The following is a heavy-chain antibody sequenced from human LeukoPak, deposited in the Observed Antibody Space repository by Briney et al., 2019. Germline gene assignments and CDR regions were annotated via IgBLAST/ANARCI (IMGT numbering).Heavy chain of an antibody. Sequence: SGPTLVNPTQTLTLTCTFSGFSLSTSGVGVGWIRQPPGKALEWLALIYWNDDKRYSPSLKSRLTITKDTSKNQVVLTMTNMDPVDTATYYCAHQHEREYYYGSGSYYLDYWGQGTLVTVSS. D-gene: IGHD3-10*01. V-gene: IGHV2-5*01. CDR1: GFSLSTSGVG. J-gene: IGHJ4*02. CDR3: AHQHEREYYYGSGSYYLDY. CDR2: IYWNDDK.